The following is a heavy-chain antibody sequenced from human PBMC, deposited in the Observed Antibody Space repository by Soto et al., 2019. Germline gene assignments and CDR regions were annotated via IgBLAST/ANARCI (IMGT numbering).Heavy chain of an antibody. CDR3: ARGYGRNFAY. CDR2: INHSGST. CDR1: GGSFSGYY. Sequence: QVQLQQWGAGLLKPSETLSLTCAVYGGSFSGYYWSWIRQPPGKGLEWIGEINHSGSTNYNPSLTRRVTISVDTSKNQSSLRLGSVTAAATAVYYCARGYGRNFAYWGQGTLVTVSS. J-gene: IGHJ4*02. V-gene: IGHV4-34*01. D-gene: IGHD3-10*01.